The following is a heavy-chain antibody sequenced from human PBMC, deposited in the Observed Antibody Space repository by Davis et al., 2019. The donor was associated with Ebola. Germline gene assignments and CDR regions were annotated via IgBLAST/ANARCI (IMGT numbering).Heavy chain of an antibody. CDR2: IRSKPKGYAT. V-gene: IGHV3-73*01. J-gene: IGHJ4*02. D-gene: IGHD4-11*01. Sequence: GESLKISCAASGFSLSDSTIHWVRQASGKGLEWVGRIRSKPKGYATAYAASVKGRFTISRGDSENTSYLQMNSLKIEDTAVYYCTRLGDYSDYGGHYWGQGTLVTVSS. CDR1: GFSLSDST. CDR3: TRLGDYSDYGGHY.